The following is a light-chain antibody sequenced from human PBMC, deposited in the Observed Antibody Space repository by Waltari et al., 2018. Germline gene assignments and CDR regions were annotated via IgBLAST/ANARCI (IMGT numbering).Light chain of an antibody. CDR2: DVT. Sequence: QSALTQPASVSGSPGQSITIPCSGLTSAVAASDSVSWYQHHPGEAPQVIIYDVTNRPSGVSDRFSASKSANRAFLTISGLQPDDEGDYYCSSQTLDGVVLFGGGTKLTVL. CDR1: TSAVAASDS. J-gene: IGLJ2*01. V-gene: IGLV2-14*03. CDR3: SSQTLDGVVL.